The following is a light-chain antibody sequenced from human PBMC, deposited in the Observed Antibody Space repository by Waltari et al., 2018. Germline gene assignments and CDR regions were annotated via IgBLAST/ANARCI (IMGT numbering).Light chain of an antibody. CDR3: MQTLQTPLT. Sequence: EIVMTQSQLSLPVTPGEPASITCGSSESLLYSNGSNWLDWYLQRPGQSPQLLICLGSSRASVVPDRFSGSGSGTDLTLKISRVEAEDVGVYYCMQTLQTPLTFGGGTRVEIK. CDR2: LGS. J-gene: IGKJ4*01. V-gene: IGKV2-28*01. CDR1: ESLLYSNGSNW.